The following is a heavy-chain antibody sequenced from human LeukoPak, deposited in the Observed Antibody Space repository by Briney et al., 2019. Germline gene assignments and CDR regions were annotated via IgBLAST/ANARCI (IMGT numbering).Heavy chain of an antibody. Sequence: ASVKVSCKASGYTFTGYYMHWARQAPGQGLEWMGWINPNSGGTNYAQKFQGRVTMTRDTSISTAYMELSRLRSDDTAVYYCARDTPTYDSSGSTPIDYWGQGTLVTVSS. V-gene: IGHV1-2*02. D-gene: IGHD3-22*01. CDR1: GYTFTGYY. CDR2: INPNSGGT. J-gene: IGHJ4*02. CDR3: ARDTPTYDSSGSTPIDY.